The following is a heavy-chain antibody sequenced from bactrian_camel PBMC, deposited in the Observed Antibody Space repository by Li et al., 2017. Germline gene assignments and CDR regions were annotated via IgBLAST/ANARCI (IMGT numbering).Heavy chain of an antibody. CDR2: ISNGAGSLT. V-gene: IGHV3S1*01. J-gene: IGHJ4*01. CDR1: GFTFSASW. Sequence: HVQLVESGGGLVQPGGSLTLSCAASGFTFSASWMSWVRQAPGKGLEWVSRISNGAGSLTFYSDSVKGRFTISRDNAKNTVLLHMNSLTPEDTTVYYCVIDILGDDYWGQGTQVTVS. CDR3: VIDILGDDY.